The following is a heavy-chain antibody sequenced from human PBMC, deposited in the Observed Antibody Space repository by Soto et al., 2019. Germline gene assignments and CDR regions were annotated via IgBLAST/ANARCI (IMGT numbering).Heavy chain of an antibody. CDR3: ARGSGDSSGYLRRNNWFDP. V-gene: IGHV4-34*01. CDR1: GGSFSGYY. Sequence: PSETLSLTCAVYGGSFSGYYWSWIRQPPGKGLEWIGEINHSGSTNYNPSLKSRVTISVDTSKNQFSLKLSSVTAADTAVYYCARGSGDSSGYLRRNNWFDPWGQGTLVTVSS. CDR2: INHSGST. D-gene: IGHD3-22*01. J-gene: IGHJ5*02.